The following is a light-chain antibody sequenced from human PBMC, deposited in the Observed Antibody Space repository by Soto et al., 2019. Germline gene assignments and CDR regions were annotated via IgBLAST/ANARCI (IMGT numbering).Light chain of an antibody. J-gene: IGLJ3*02. CDR2: YDD. Sequence: QPVLTQPPSVSEAPRQRVTISCSGNSSNIGKNAVNWYQHLPGKAPKLLIYYDDLLPSGVSDRFSGSKSGTSASLAISGLQAEDEADYYCQSYDSSLSRRWVFGGGTKLTVL. CDR1: SSNIGKNA. CDR3: QSYDSSLSRRWV. V-gene: IGLV1-36*01.